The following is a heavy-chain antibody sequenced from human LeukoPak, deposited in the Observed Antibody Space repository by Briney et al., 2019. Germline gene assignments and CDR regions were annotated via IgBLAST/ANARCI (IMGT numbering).Heavy chain of an antibody. Sequence: GGSLRLSCAASGFTFSGSALHWVRQASGKGLEWVGRIRSTANGYATAYAASVKGRFTISRDDSKNTAYLQMDSLKTEDTAVYYCTGNYYGSGSYADFDYWGQGPLVTVSS. CDR2: IRSTANGYAT. CDR1: GFTFSGSA. CDR3: TGNYYGSGSYADFDY. D-gene: IGHD3-10*01. J-gene: IGHJ4*02. V-gene: IGHV3-73*01.